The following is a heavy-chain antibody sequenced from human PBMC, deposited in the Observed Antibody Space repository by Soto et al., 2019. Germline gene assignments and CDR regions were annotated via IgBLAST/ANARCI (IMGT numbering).Heavy chain of an antibody. V-gene: IGHV3-30-3*01. CDR2: ISYDGSNK. D-gene: IGHD6-19*01. Sequence: PGGSLRLSCAASGFTFSSYAMHWVRQAPGKGLEWVAVISYDGSNKYYADSVKGRFTISRDNSKNTLYLQMNSLRAEDTAVYYCARDLGAQWLVRSYFDYWGQGT. CDR1: GFTFSSYA. CDR3: ARDLGAQWLVRSYFDY. J-gene: IGHJ4*02.